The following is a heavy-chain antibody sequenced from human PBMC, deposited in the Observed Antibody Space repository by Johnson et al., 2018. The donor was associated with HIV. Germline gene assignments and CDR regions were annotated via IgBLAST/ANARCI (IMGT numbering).Heavy chain of an antibody. Sequence: QVQLVESGGALVQPVGSLRLSCEVSGFTISTFWMHWVRQAPGKGLEWVAVISYDGSNKYYADSVKGRFTISRDNSKNTLYLQMNSLRAEDTAVYYCARDLELSPGTARAVGGSFDIWGQGTMVTVSS. V-gene: IGHV3-30*03. CDR3: ARDLELSPGTARAVGGSFDI. CDR2: ISYDGSNK. CDR1: GFTISTFW. J-gene: IGHJ3*02. D-gene: IGHD6-19*01.